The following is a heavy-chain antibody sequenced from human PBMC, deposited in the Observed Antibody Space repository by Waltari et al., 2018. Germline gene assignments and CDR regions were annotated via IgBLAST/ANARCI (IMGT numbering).Heavy chain of an antibody. CDR3: ARGSYSSSYNWFDP. CDR1: GGSISSYY. J-gene: IGHJ5*02. Sequence: QVQLQESGPGLVKPSETLSLTCTVSGGSISSYYWSWIRQPPGKGLEWIGYIYYSGSTNDNPSLKSRVTISVDTSKNQFSLKLSSVTAADTAVYYCARGSYSSSYNWFDPWGQGTLVTVSS. V-gene: IGHV4-59*01. D-gene: IGHD6-6*01. CDR2: IYYSGST.